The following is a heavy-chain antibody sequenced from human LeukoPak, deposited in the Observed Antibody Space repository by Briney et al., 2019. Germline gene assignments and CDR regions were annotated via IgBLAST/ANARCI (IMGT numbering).Heavy chain of an antibody. CDR2: ISDSGSST. V-gene: IGHV3-23*01. J-gene: IGHJ4*02. CDR3: AKRGVVIRVILVGFHKEAYYFDS. D-gene: IGHD3-22*01. CDR1: GITLSNYG. Sequence: GGSLRLSCAVSGITLSNYGMSWVRQAPGKGLEWVAGISDSGSSTKYADSVKGRFTISRDNSKNTLYLQMNSLRAEDTAVYFCAKRGVVIRVILVGFHKEAYYFDSWGRGALVTVSS.